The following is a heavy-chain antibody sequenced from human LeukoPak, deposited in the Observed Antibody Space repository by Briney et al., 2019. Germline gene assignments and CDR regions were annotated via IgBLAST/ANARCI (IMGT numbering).Heavy chain of an antibody. CDR3: ARMRNGYHLYDY. J-gene: IGHJ4*02. D-gene: IGHD5-24*01. CDR1: ANSLTKHW. V-gene: IGHV5-51*01. CDR2: IYPGDSDT. Sequence: GESLKISCKASANSLTKHWIAWVRQMPGKGLELMGYIYPGDSDTRYSPSFQGQVTISVDRSINTAYLQWSNVKASDAAMYFCARMRNGYHLYDYWGQGALVTVSS.